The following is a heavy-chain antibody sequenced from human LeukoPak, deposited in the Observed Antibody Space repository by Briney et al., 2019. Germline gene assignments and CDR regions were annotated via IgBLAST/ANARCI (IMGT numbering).Heavy chain of an antibody. CDR2: IYYSGST. Sequence: PSETLSLTCTVSGGSISSYYWSWIRQPPGKGLEWIGYIYYSGSTNYNPSLKSRVTISVDTSKNQFSLKLSSVTAADTAVYYCARESLAAADEDAFDIRGQGTMVTVSS. CDR1: GGSISSYY. D-gene: IGHD6-13*01. J-gene: IGHJ3*02. CDR3: ARESLAAADEDAFDI. V-gene: IGHV4-59*01.